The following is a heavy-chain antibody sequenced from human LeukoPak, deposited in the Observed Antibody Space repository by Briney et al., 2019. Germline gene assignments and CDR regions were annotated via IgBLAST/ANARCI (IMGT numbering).Heavy chain of an antibody. Sequence: SETLSLTCTVSGGSISSSSYYWGWIRQPPGKGLEWIGSIYYSGSTYYNPSLKSRVTISVDTSKNQFSLKLSSVTAADTAVYYCARASKRRGLDPWGQGTLVTVSS. V-gene: IGHV4-39*01. D-gene: IGHD3-16*01. J-gene: IGHJ5*02. CDR3: ARASKRRGLDP. CDR2: IYYSGST. CDR1: GGSISSSSYY.